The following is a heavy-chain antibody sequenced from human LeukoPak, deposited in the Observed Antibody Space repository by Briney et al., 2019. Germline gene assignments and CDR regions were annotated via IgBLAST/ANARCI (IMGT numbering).Heavy chain of an antibody. CDR3: AKGSGYDTDFDY. J-gene: IGHJ4*02. Sequence: GSLRLSCAASGFTFSTYVISWVRQAPGKGLEWVSGISGSGDNTYYADSVKGRFTISRDNSKNTLYLQMNSLRAEDTAVYYCAKGSGYDTDFDYWGQGTLVSVSS. CDR2: ISGSGDNT. CDR1: GFTFSTYV. D-gene: IGHD3-9*01. V-gene: IGHV3-23*01.